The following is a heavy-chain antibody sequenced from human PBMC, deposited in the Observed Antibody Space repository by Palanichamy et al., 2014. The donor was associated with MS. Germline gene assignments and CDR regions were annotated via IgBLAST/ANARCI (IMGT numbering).Heavy chain of an antibody. J-gene: IGHJ4*02. Sequence: QVQLQESGPGLVKPSETLSLTCGVSGDSMRSYYWNWIRQPPGKGLEWIGYMYYSGSTNYNPSLKSRVAISVDTSKNQFSLKVTSVTAADTAVYYCARGTHSSGYYLDDYWGQGTLVTVSS. V-gene: IGHV4-59*01. CDR2: MYYSGST. D-gene: IGHD3-22*01. CDR1: GDSMRSYY. CDR3: ARGTHSSGYYLDDY.